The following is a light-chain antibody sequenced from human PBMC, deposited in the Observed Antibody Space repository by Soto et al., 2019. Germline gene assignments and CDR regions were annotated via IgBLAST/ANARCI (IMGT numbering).Light chain of an antibody. CDR3: QQYTPYPLS. V-gene: IGKV1-5*03. CDR1: RSMSSW. J-gene: IGKJ4*01. CDR2: KAS. Sequence: DIQMPQSPSTLYASVGDRITITCRASRSMSSWLAWYQHKPGKAPKRLIYKASSLQSGVPSRFSGSVSGTEFTLTISSLQPDDFATYYCQQYTPYPLSFGGGTKVEIK.